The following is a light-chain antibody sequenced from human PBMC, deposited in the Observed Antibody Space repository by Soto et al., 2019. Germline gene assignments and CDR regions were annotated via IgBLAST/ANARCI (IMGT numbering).Light chain of an antibody. CDR3: QQYGSSLWT. CDR2: GAS. J-gene: IGKJ1*01. Sequence: EIVLMQSPGTLSLSPGERATLSCRTSQRVDNNFVAWYQQKPGQAPRLLIYGASTRATGIPDRFSGSGFGTDFTLTITRLEPEDFAVYYCQQYGSSLWTLGLGTKVDIK. V-gene: IGKV3-20*01. CDR1: QRVDNNF.